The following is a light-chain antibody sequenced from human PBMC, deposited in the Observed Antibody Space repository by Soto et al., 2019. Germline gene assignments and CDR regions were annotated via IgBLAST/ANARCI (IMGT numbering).Light chain of an antibody. Sequence: QSVFTQPPSVSAAPGQKVTISCSGSSSNIGNNYVSWYQQLPGTAPKLLIYDNNKRPSGIPDRFSGSKSGTSATLGITGLQAGDGADYYCGTWASSQSAVVVVGGTKLTVL. CDR3: GTWASSQSAVV. J-gene: IGLJ2*01. V-gene: IGLV1-51*01. CDR1: SSNIGNNY. CDR2: DNN.